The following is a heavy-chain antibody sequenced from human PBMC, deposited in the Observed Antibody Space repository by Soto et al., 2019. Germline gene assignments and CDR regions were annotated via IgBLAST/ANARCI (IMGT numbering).Heavy chain of an antibody. Sequence: PGGSLRLSCAASGFTFSSYGMHWVHQAPGKGLEWVAVIWYDGSNKYYADSVKGRFTISRDNSKNTLYLQMNSLRAEDTAVYYCARDWSSNGSPEDDYWGQGTLVTVSS. CDR1: GFTFSSYG. D-gene: IGHD3-3*01. CDR3: ARDWSSNGSPEDDY. CDR2: IWYDGSNK. J-gene: IGHJ4*02. V-gene: IGHV3-33*01.